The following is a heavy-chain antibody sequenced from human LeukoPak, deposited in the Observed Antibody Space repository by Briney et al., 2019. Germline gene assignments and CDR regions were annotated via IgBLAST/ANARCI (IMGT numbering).Heavy chain of an antibody. D-gene: IGHD3-16*01. CDR2: ISYVETSK. Sequence: PGRSLRLSCAASGFTFSSYAMHWVRQAPGKGLEWVAVISYVETSKYYADSVKGRFTISRDNSKNMVYLQMNSLRAEDTAVYYCARASLGDLFYSDFWGQGTLVTVSS. J-gene: IGHJ4*02. CDR3: ARASLGDLFYSDF. V-gene: IGHV3-30-3*01. CDR1: GFTFSSYA.